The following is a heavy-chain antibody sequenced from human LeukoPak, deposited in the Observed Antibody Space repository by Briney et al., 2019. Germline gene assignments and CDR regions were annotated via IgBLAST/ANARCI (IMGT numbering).Heavy chain of an antibody. CDR2: IRSKGYGGTT. Sequence: GGSLRLSCTTSGFTFGDYTMSWFRQAPGKGLEWVAFIRSKGYGGTTEYAASVKGRFTISRDDSKSIAYLQMNSLKTEDTAVYYCTRDGMAGTSWFGSWGQGTLVTVSS. J-gene: IGHJ5*01. V-gene: IGHV3-49*03. CDR3: TRDGMAGTSWFGS. D-gene: IGHD6-19*01. CDR1: GFTFGDYT.